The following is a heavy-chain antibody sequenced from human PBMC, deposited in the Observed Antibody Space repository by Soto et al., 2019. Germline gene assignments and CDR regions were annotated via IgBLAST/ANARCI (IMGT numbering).Heavy chain of an antibody. D-gene: IGHD2-15*01. CDR1: GFTFSSYG. CDR2: ISYDGSNK. Sequence: PGGSLRLSCAASGFTFSSYGMHWVRQAPGKGLEWVAVISYDGSNKYYADSVKGRFTISRDNSKNTLYLQMNSLRAEDTAVYYCAKAIRYCSGGSCSNWFDPWGQGTLVTVSS. V-gene: IGHV3-30*18. J-gene: IGHJ5*02. CDR3: AKAIRYCSGGSCSNWFDP.